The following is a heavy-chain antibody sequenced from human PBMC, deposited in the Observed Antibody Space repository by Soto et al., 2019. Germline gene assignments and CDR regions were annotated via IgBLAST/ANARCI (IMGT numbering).Heavy chain of an antibody. CDR2: IKQDGSEE. J-gene: IGHJ6*02. Sequence: DVQLAESGGGLVQPGGSLRLSCVASGQTFNRYWMSWVRQAPGKGLEWVANIKQDGSEEYYVDSVKGRFTISRDNAKNSLCLQMNSLRAADTATYYCERPHFDSWSFNFSGIDVWGQGTTVIVSS. CDR3: ERPHFDSWSFNFSGIDV. D-gene: IGHD3-3*01. V-gene: IGHV3-7*03. CDR1: GQTFNRYW.